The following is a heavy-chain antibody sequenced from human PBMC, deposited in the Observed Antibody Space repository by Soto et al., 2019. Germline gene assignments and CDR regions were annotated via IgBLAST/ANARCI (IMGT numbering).Heavy chain of an antibody. CDR1: GYTFTNYD. CDR3: ASRTYGDTAWFDP. Sequence: VSCKASGYTFTNYDINWVRQATGQGLEWMGWMNPNSGNTGYAQKFQGRVTMTRNTSISTAYMELSSLRSEDTAVYYCASRTYGDTAWFDPWGQGTLVTVSS. CDR2: MNPNSGNT. J-gene: IGHJ5*02. D-gene: IGHD4-17*01. V-gene: IGHV1-8*01.